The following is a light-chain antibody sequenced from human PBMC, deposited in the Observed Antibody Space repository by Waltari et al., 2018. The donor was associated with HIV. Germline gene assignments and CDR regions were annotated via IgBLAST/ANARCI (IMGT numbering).Light chain of an antibody. CDR1: QRIDTTS. CDR3: LQDFNLPGA. Sequence: EIVLTQSPDTLSVSPGERATLSCRASQRIDTTSVSWYQHKPGQPPRLIIYGASTRASGIPPRFSGSGSGTDFTLTISSLQPEDFASYYCLQDFNLPGAFGQGTRVEIK. J-gene: IGKJ1*01. V-gene: IGKV3D-7*01. CDR2: GAS.